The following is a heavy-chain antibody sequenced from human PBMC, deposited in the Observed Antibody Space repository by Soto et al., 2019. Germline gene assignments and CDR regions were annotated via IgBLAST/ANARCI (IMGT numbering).Heavy chain of an antibody. CDR2: MNPNSGNT. V-gene: IGHV1-8*01. D-gene: IGHD2-15*01. Sequence: QVQLVQSGAEVKKPGASVKVSCKASGYTFTSYDINWVRQATGQGLEWMGWMNPNSGNTGYAQKFQGRVTMTRNTSVSTAYMELSSLRSEDTAVYYCARAGYCSGGSCYKAYYYYGMDVWGQGTTVTVSS. J-gene: IGHJ6*02. CDR1: GYTFTSYD. CDR3: ARAGYCSGGSCYKAYYYYGMDV.